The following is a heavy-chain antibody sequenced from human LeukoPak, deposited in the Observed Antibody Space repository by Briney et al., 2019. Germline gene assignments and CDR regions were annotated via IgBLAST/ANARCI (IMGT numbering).Heavy chain of an antibody. CDR3: ASSRSPVSYFDY. J-gene: IGHJ4*02. CDR1: GGSISSYY. D-gene: IGHD5/OR15-5a*01. Sequence: SETLSLTCTVSGGSISSYYWSWIRQPPGKGLEWIGYIYYSGSTNYNPSLKSRVTISVDTSKNQFSLKLSSVTAADTAVYYCASSRSPVSYFDYWGQGTLVTVSS. CDR2: IYYSGST. V-gene: IGHV4-59*12.